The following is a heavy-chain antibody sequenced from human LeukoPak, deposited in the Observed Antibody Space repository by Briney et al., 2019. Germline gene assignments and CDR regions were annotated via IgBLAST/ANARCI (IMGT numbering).Heavy chain of an antibody. CDR1: GYSFTSYW. D-gene: IGHD6-13*01. V-gene: IGHV5-51*01. CDR2: ICPGDSRI. CDR3: ACRDLTSTWSFP. Sequence: GESLKISCQGFGYSFTSYWIGWVRQMPRKGMEWMEVICPGDSRIRYNPSFQGQVTISVDKSISTAYLQWVSLKASDTAMYYCACRDLTSTWSFPWGQGTLVTVSS. J-gene: IGHJ5*02.